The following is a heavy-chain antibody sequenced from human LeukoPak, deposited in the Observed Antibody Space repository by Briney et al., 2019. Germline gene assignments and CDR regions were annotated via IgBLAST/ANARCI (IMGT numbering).Heavy chain of an antibody. CDR1: GFTFISYA. V-gene: IGHV3-23*01. J-gene: IGHJ1*01. CDR3: AKDEDARPMYFQD. Sequence: PGGSLRLSCAASGFTFISYARSWVRQAPGKGLEWVSAISGSGGSIYYADSVKGRFTVSRDNSKNTLYLQMNTLRAEDTAVYYCAKDEDARPMYFQDWGQGTLVTVSS. D-gene: IGHD3-10*02. CDR2: ISGSGGSI.